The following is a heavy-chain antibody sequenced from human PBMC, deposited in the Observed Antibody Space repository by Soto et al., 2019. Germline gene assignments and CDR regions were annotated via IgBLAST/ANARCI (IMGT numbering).Heavy chain of an antibody. Sequence: ASVKVSCKTSGHSFIDYYIHWIRQAPGRGLEWIGWVNPDTGASNFAQNFRDRVILARDTSIDTNYMDLRRLTSDDTAIYYCAKDVGDRLDYFESWGQGTLVTVS. CDR1: GHSFIDYY. V-gene: IGHV1-2*02. D-gene: IGHD1-26*01. J-gene: IGHJ4*02. CDR3: AKDVGDRLDYFES. CDR2: VNPDTGAS.